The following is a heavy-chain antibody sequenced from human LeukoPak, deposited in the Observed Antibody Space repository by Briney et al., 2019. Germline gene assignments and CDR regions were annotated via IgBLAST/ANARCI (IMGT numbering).Heavy chain of an antibody. D-gene: IGHD4-17*01. CDR1: GFTFSSYG. Sequence: GGSLRLSCAASGFTFSSYGMHWVRQAPGKGLEWVAVIWYDGSNKYYADSVKGRFTISRDNSKNTLYLQMNSLRAEDTAVYYCAKSDYGDYVGHFDYWGQGTLVTVSS. CDR2: IWYDGSNK. V-gene: IGHV3-30*02. CDR3: AKSDYGDYVGHFDY. J-gene: IGHJ4*02.